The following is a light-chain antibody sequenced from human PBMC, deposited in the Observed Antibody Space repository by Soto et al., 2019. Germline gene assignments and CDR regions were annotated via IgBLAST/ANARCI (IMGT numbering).Light chain of an antibody. CDR3: QVWDISSGHVV. CDR2: YDS. CDR1: NIGSKS. Sequence: SSELTQPPSVSVAPGKTASVACGGSNIGSKSVHWYQKKSGQVPVLVMYYDSDRPSGIPERFSGSNSGNTATLTISRVEAGDEADYYCQVWDISSGHVVFGGGTKLTVL. V-gene: IGLV3-21*01. J-gene: IGLJ3*02.